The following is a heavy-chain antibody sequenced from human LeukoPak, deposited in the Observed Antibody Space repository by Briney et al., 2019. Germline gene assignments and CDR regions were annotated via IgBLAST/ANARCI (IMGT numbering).Heavy chain of an antibody. D-gene: IGHD3-22*01. CDR1: GFTFSSYG. CDR2: ISGSGGST. Sequence: GGSLRLSCAASGFTFSSYGMHWVRQAPGKGLEWVSAISGSGGSTYYADSVKGRFTISRDNSKNTLYLQMNSLRAEDTAVYYCAKEYIWYYYDSSGDYWGQGTLVTVSS. CDR3: AKEYIWYYYDSSGDY. V-gene: IGHV3-23*01. J-gene: IGHJ4*02.